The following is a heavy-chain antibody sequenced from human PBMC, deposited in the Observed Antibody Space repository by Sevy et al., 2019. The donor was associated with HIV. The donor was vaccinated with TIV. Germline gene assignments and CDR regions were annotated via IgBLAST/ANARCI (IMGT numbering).Heavy chain of an antibody. CDR2: IKQDGSEK. J-gene: IGHJ5*02. D-gene: IGHD3-3*01. V-gene: IGHV3-7*01. Sequence: GGSLRLSCAASGFTFSSYWMSWVRQAPGKGLEWVANIKQDGSEKYYVDSVKGRFNISRDNAKNSLYLQMNSLRAEDTAVYYCARDFFTIFGVVITEGWFDPWGQGTLVTVSS. CDR3: ARDFFTIFGVVITEGWFDP. CDR1: GFTFSSYW.